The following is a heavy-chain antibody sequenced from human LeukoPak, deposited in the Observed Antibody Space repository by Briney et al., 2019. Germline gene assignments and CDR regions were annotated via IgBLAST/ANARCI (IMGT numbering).Heavy chain of an antibody. CDR2: INPNSGGT. V-gene: IGHV1-2*02. CDR3: ARDQGSCWSEKADY. Sequence: ASVKVSCKASGYTFTGYYMHWVRQAPGQGLEWMGWINPNSGGTNYAQKFQGRVTMTRDTSISTAYMELSRLRSDDTAVYYCARDQGSCWSEKADYWGQGTLVTVSS. D-gene: IGHD6-19*01. CDR1: GYTFTGYY. J-gene: IGHJ4*02.